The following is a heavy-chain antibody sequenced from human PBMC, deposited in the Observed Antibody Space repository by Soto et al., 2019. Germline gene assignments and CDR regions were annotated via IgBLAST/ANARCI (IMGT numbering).Heavy chain of an antibody. J-gene: IGHJ6*03. CDR1: GFTFSTYG. V-gene: IGHV3-21*04. CDR3: AGDQGPNYMAV. CDR2: ISGRDGNT. Sequence: GGSLRLSCAASGFTFSTYGMSWVRQAPGKGLEWVSYISGRDGNTYYADSVRGRFTISRDNAKNSVYLQMNSLRAEDTAVYYCAGDQGPNYMAVWGKGTTVTVSS.